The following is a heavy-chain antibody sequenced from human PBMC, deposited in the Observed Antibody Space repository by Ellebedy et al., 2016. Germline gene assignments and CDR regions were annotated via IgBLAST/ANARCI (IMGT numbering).Heavy chain of an antibody. CDR2: ISSSSTI. D-gene: IGHD2-2*01. Sequence: GESLKISCAASGFTFRSYSMNWVRQAPGKGLEWVSYISSSSTIYYADSVKGRFTISRDNAKNSLYLQMNSLRAEDTAVYYCARDLPAPFDYWGQGTLVTVSS. J-gene: IGHJ4*02. CDR1: GFTFRSYS. CDR3: ARDLPAPFDY. V-gene: IGHV3-48*01.